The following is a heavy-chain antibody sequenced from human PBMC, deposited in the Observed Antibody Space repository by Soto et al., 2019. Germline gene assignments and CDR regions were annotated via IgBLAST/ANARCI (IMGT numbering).Heavy chain of an antibody. Sequence: GGSLRVSCAASGFSFSSYAMSWVRQSPGKGLEWVSVLSGSGYSTYYADSVKGRLTISRDNSKNTLYLEMNSLRAEDTTVYYCATAQEASGNVNSYFDLSGQGTQVTVSS. V-gene: IGHV3-23*01. CDR3: ATAQEASGNVNSYFDL. J-gene: IGHJ4*02. D-gene: IGHD2-15*01. CDR2: LSGSGYST. CDR1: GFSFSSYA.